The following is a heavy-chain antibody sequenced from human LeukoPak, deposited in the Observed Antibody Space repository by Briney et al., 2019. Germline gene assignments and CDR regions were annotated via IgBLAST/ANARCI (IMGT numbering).Heavy chain of an antibody. CDR1: GFTFSSYS. D-gene: IGHD3-3*01. J-gene: IGHJ6*03. CDR3: ARVLGDDFWSGYYSSYYYYMDV. CDR2: ISSSSSYI. V-gene: IGHV3-21*01. Sequence: PGGSLRLSCAASGFTFSSYSMNWVRQAPGKGLEWGSSISSSSSYIYYADSVKGRFTISRDNAKNSLYLQMNSLRAEDTAMYYCARVLGDDFWSGYYSSYYYYMDVWGKGTTVTVSS.